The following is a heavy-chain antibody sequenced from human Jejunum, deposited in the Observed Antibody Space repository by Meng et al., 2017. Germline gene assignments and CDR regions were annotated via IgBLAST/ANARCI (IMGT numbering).Heavy chain of an antibody. CDR3: ARTYSGESWVKFDP. V-gene: IGHV3-48*03. CDR2: ISSSGSTI. J-gene: IGHJ5*02. D-gene: IGHD3-10*01. CDR1: GFTFSSYE. Sequence: GESLKISCAASGFTFSSYEMNWVRQAPGKGLEWVSYISSSGSTIYYVDSVKGRFTISRDNAKNSLYLQMNSLTAEDTAVYYCARTYSGESWVKFDPWGQGTRVTVSS.